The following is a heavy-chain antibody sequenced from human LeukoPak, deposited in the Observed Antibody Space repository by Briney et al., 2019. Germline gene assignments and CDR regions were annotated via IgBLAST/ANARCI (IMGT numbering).Heavy chain of an antibody. Sequence: PSETLSLTCTVSGGSISSSSYYWSWIRQPPGKGLEWIGEINHSGSTNYNPSLKSRVTISVDTSKNQFSLKLSSVTAADTAVYYCARPLPPHWGWGQGTLVTVSS. CDR3: ARPLPPHWG. D-gene: IGHD7-27*01. V-gene: IGHV4-39*07. J-gene: IGHJ4*02. CDR2: INHSGST. CDR1: GGSISSSSYY.